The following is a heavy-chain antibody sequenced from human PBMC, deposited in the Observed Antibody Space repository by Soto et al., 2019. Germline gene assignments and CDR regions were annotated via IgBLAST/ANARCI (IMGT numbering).Heavy chain of an antibody. V-gene: IGHV1-2*04. CDR3: ARANPVAVSSSWYYFDY. CDR2: INPNSGGT. J-gene: IGHJ4*02. D-gene: IGHD6-13*01. CDR1: GYTFTGYY. Sequence: GASVKVSCKASGYTFTGYYMHWVRQAPGQGLEWMGWINPNSGGTNYAQKFQGWVTMTRDTSISTAYMELSRLRSDDTAVYYCARANPVAVSSSWYYFDYWGQGTLVTVAS.